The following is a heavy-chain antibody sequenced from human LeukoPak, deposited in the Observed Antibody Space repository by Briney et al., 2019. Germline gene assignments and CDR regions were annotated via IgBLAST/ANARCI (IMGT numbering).Heavy chain of an antibody. CDR1: GFTFSSYG. J-gene: IGHJ4*02. V-gene: IGHV3-30*02. CDR3: AKDYGDYFVEYYFDY. CDR2: IRYDGSNK. Sequence: PGGSLRLSCAASGFTFSSYGMHWVRQAPGKGLEWVAFIRYDGSNKYYADSVKGRFTISRDNSKNTLYLQMNSLRAEDTAVYYCAKDYGDYFVEYYFDYWGQGTLVTVSS. D-gene: IGHD4-17*01.